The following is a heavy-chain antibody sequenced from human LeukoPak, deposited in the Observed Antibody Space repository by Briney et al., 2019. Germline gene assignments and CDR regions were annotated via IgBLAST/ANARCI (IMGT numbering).Heavy chain of an antibody. D-gene: IGHD3-22*01. CDR2: INHSGST. J-gene: IGHJ4*02. V-gene: IGHV4-34*01. CDR1: GGSFSGYY. CDR3: AARSYDSSGYPGYYFDY. Sequence: SETLSLTCAVYGGSFSGYYWSWIRQPPGKGLEWIGEINHSGSTNYNPPLKSRVTISVDTSKNQFSLKLSSATAADTAVYYCAARSYDSSGYPGYYFDYWGQGTLVTVSS.